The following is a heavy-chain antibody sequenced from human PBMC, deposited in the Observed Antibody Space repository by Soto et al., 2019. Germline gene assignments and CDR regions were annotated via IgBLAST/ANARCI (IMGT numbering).Heavy chain of an antibody. Sequence: SETLSLTCTVSGDSISTFYWGWMRQSPGKELEWIGYVYYTGSTNYNPSLKSRVTISLDKSENQFSLKVTSLTAADTAVYYCASRDPGTSVDYWGQGTLVTVSS. CDR1: GDSISTFY. J-gene: IGHJ4*02. CDR3: ASRDPGTSVDY. D-gene: IGHD1-7*01. V-gene: IGHV4-59*08. CDR2: VYYTGST.